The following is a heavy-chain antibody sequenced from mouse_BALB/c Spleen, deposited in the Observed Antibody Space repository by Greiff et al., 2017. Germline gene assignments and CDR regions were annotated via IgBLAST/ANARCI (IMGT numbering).Heavy chain of an antibody. CDR2: IWAGGST. J-gene: IGHJ3*01. CDR1: GFSLTSYG. D-gene: IGHD2-1*01. CDR3: ATIGNTWFAY. Sequence: VQLQESGPGLVAPSQSLSITCTVSGFSLTSYGVHWVRQPPGKGLEWLGVIWAGGSTNYNSALMSRLSISKDNSKSQVFLKMNSLQTDDTDMYYCATIGNTWFAYWGQGTLVTVSA. V-gene: IGHV2-9*02.